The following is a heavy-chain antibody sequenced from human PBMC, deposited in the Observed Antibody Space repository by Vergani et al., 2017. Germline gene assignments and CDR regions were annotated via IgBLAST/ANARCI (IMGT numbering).Heavy chain of an antibody. CDR3: ARERVLRFLPEGYMDV. V-gene: IGHV1-18*01. Sequence: QVQLVQSGAEVKKPGASVKVSCKASGYTFTSYGISWVRQAPGQGLEWMGWISAYNGNTNYAQKLQGRVTMTTDTSTSTAHMELRSLRSDDTAVYYCARERVLRFLPEGYMDVWGKGTTVTVSS. CDR1: GYTFTSYG. D-gene: IGHD3-3*01. J-gene: IGHJ6*03. CDR2: ISAYNGNT.